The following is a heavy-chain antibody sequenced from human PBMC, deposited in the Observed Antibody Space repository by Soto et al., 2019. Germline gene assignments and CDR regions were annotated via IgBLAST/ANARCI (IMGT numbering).Heavy chain of an antibody. D-gene: IGHD1-1*01. J-gene: IGHJ4*02. CDR3: ARGRYGDY. CDR1: GYTFTSYG. Sequence: QVHLVQSGAEVKKPGASVKVSCKASGYTFTSYGITWVRQAAGQGLEWMGWISAHNGNTDYAQKLQGRVIVTRDTSTSTAYMGLRSLRTEDTGVYYCARGRYGDYWGQGALVTVSS. CDR2: ISAHNGNT. V-gene: IGHV1-18*01.